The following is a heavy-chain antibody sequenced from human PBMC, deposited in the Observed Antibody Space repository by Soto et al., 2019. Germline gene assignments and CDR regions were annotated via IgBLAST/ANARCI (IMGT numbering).Heavy chain of an antibody. CDR1: GGSISSYY. CDR2: ISYSGST. CDR3: ARASPYGDYALDY. Sequence: SETLSLTCTVSGGSISSYYWIWIRQPPGKGLEWIGYISYSGSTNYNPSLKSRPTISVDTSKNQFSLKLRSVTAADTAVYYCARASPYGDYALDYWGQGTLVTVS. J-gene: IGHJ4*02. V-gene: IGHV4-59*01. D-gene: IGHD4-17*01.